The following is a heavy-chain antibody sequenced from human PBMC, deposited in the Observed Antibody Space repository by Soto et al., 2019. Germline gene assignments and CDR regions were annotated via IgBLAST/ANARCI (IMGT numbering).Heavy chain of an antibody. Sequence: ASVKVSCKATGYTFTAYAMHWVRQAPGQRLEWMGWINAGNGNTKYSQKFQGRVTITRDTSTSTAYMELRSLRSDDTAVYYCARGLDRGWGERATPHDYWGQGTLVTVSS. V-gene: IGHV1-3*01. D-gene: IGHD1-26*01. CDR2: INAGNGNT. J-gene: IGHJ4*02. CDR3: ARGLDRGWGERATPHDY. CDR1: GYTFTAYA.